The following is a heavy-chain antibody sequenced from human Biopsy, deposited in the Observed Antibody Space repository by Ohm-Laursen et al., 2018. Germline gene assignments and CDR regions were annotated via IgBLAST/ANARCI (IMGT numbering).Heavy chain of an antibody. Sequence: SLRLSCSAAGFTFNNYGMQWVRQAPGKGLGWVAFIFYDGSNTYYADSVKGRFTISRDNSRDTLYLQMSSLRAEDTAVYYCAKDRYNYTPIGGFSMDVWGQGTTVTVSS. CDR3: AKDRYNYTPIGGFSMDV. D-gene: IGHD5-18*01. CDR1: GFTFNNYG. J-gene: IGHJ6*02. CDR2: IFYDGSNT. V-gene: IGHV3-30*18.